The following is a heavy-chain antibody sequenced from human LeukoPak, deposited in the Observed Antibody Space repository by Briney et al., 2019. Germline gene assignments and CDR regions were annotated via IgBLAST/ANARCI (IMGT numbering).Heavy chain of an antibody. V-gene: IGHV3-9*03. D-gene: IGHD5-18*01. CDR1: GFTFDDYA. J-gene: IGHJ3*02. CDR2: ISWNSGSL. CDR3: AKGIRISGYSYALGAFDI. Sequence: PGGSLRLSCAASGFTFDDYAMHWVRQAPGKGLEWVSGISWNSGSLGYADFVKGRFTISRDNAKNSLYLQMNSLRVEDMALYYCAKGIRISGYSYALGAFDIWGQGAMVTVSS.